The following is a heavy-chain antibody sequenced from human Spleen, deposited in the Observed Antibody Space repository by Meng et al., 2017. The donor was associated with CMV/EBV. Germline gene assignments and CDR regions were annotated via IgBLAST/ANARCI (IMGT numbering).Heavy chain of an antibody. Sequence: SETLSLTCTVSGGSVSSGSYYWSWIRQPPGKGLEWIGYIYYSGSTNYNPSLKSRVTISVDTSKNQFSLKLSSVTAADTAVYYCARVVPAGPMSRLVVPASDIWGQGTMVTVSS. CDR2: IYYSGST. D-gene: IGHD2-2*01. CDR1: GGSVSSGSYY. V-gene: IGHV4-61*01. J-gene: IGHJ3*02. CDR3: ARVVPAGPMSRLVVPASDI.